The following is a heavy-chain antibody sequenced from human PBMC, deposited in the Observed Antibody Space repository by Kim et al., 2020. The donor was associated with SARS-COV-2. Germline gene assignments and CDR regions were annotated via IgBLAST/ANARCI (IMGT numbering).Heavy chain of an antibody. D-gene: IGHD2-2*02. CDR1: GFTSGRYA. CDR3: TKAYCDTRTCYTADC. V-gene: IGHV3-23*01. J-gene: IGHJ4*01. Sequence: GGSLRLSCAASGFTSGRYAMSWVRQTPGKGLEWVSCVSGSGVNTHYADSVKGRFTISRDNSKNTLYLQMSSLRVEDTAVYYCTKAYCDTRTCYTADCWG. CDR2: VSGSGVNT.